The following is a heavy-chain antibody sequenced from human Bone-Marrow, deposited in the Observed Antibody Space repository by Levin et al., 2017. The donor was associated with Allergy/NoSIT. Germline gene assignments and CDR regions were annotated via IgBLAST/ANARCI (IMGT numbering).Heavy chain of an antibody. CDR1: GGSISNYY. V-gene: IGHV4-59*08. D-gene: IGHD6-13*01. Sequence: GSLRLSCTVSGGSISNYYWSWIRQPPGKGLEWIGYIYYSGGTNYSPSLKSRITLSVDTSKNQFSLRLSSVTAADTAVYYCARLGSSWDNWFDPWGQGTLVTVSS. J-gene: IGHJ5*02. CDR3: ARLGSSWDNWFDP. CDR2: IYYSGGT.